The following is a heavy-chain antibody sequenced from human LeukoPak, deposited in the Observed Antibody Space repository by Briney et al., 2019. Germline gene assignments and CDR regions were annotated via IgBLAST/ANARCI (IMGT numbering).Heavy chain of an antibody. CDR1: GYTFTGYY. Sequence: GASVKVSCKASGYTFTGYYMHWVRQAPGQGLEWMGWINPNSGGTNYAQKFQGRVTMTRDTSISTAYMELSRLRSDDTAVYYCARDSGREVDGSGTHYKANYWGQGTLVTVPS. V-gene: IGHV1-2*02. CDR3: ARDSGREVDGSGTHYKANY. J-gene: IGHJ4*02. CDR2: INPNSGGT. D-gene: IGHD3-10*01.